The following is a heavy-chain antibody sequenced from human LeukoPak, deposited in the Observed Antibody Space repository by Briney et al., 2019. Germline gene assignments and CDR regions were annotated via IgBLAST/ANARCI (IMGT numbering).Heavy chain of an antibody. CDR2: INPNTNGI. CDR3: ASARYRGHETFDF. J-gene: IGHJ4*02. V-gene: IGHV1-2*02. Sequence: VASVKVSCKASGYTISDYFMHWVRQAPGQGLEWMGWINPNTNGINYAQKFQGRVIMTRDTSINTAYMELSSLTSDDTATYYCASARYRGHETFDFWGQGTLVTVST. CDR1: GYTISDYF. D-gene: IGHD3-9*01.